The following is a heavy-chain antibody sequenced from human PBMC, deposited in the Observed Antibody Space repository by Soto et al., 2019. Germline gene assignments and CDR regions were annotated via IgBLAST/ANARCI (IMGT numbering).Heavy chain of an antibody. CDR3: ARGSSGWYAQIYYYYGMDV. V-gene: IGHV1-2*02. Sequence: RAAVKVSCKASGYTFTGYYMHWVRQAPGQGXEWMGWINPNSGGTNYAQKFQGRVTMTRDTSISTAYMELSRLRSDDTAVYYCARGSSGWYAQIYYYYGMDVWGQGTTVTVSS. J-gene: IGHJ6*02. CDR2: INPNSGGT. CDR1: GYTFTGYY. D-gene: IGHD6-19*01.